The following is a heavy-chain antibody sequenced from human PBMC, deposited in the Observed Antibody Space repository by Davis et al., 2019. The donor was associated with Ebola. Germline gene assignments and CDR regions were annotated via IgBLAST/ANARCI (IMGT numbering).Heavy chain of an antibody. CDR1: GFTFSSYW. Sequence: GGSLRLSCAASGFTFSSYWMHWVRQAPGKGLEWVAVISYDGSNKYYADSVKGRFTISRDNSKNTLYLQMNSLRAEDTAVYYCARDLIRIAAVGWFDPWGQGTLVTVSS. CDR3: ARDLIRIAAVGWFDP. CDR2: ISYDGSNK. D-gene: IGHD6-13*01. J-gene: IGHJ5*02. V-gene: IGHV3-30-3*01.